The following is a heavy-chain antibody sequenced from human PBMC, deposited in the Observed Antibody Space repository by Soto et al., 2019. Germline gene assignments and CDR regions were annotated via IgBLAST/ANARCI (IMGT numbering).Heavy chain of an antibody. D-gene: IGHD5-18*01. CDR1: GFTFSSYS. J-gene: IGHJ4*02. V-gene: IGHV3-21*01. CDR3: ARDRIQLWSTRGTFDY. CDR2: ISGSSDYI. Sequence: EVQLVESGGGLVKPGGSLRLSCEASGFTFSSYSMNWVRQAPGKGLEWVSSISGSSDYIYYADSLKGRFTISRDNSKNSLYLEMKSLRVEDTALYYCARDRIQLWSTRGTFDYWGQGTLVTGSS.